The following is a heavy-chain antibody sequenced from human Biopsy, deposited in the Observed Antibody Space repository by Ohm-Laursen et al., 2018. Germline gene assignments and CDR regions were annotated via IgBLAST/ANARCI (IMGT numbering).Heavy chain of an antibody. CDR1: GGPIDSYY. J-gene: IGHJ2*01. CDR2: IYFTGRT. D-gene: IGHD5-24*01. V-gene: IGHV4-59*12. CDR3: ASAGYNPDWNFDL. Sequence: GTLFLTCAVSGGPIDSYYWSWIRQPPGKALEWIGYIYFTGRTSYNPSLKSRVTMPFNTSKKQFSLRLSSVTAADTAVYYCASAGYNPDWNFDLWGRGTRVTVSS.